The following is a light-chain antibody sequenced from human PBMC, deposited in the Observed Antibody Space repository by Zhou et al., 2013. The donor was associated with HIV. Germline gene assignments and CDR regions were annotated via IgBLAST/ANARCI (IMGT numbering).Light chain of an antibody. CDR1: QDISNH. CDR2: GAS. J-gene: IGKJ1*01. CDR3: QQYNTYPWT. Sequence: DIQMTQSPSSLSASVGDRVTITCQASQDISNHLNWFQHKAGKAPKVLIFGASTLHNGVPSRFSGSGSGTDFTLTISSLQPDDFATYYCQQYNTYPWTFGQGTKVEI. V-gene: IGKV1-16*01.